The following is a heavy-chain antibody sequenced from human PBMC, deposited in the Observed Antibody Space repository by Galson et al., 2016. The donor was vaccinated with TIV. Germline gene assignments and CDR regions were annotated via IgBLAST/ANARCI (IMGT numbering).Heavy chain of an antibody. J-gene: IGHJ4*02. CDR3: ARDWWVTYTDRPFFEF. D-gene: IGHD2-15*01. V-gene: IGHV4-4*07. Sequence: ETLSLTCTVSGASITDSYWSWIRQPAGKGLEWIGRMYIPGNINYNPSLGNRVSMSADTSNNQFSLELSSVTAADTAVYYCARDWWVTYTDRPFFEFWGQGILVTVSS. CDR2: MYIPGNI. CDR1: GASITDSY.